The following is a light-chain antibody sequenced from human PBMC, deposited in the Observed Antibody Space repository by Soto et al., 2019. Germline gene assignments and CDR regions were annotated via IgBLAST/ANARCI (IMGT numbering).Light chain of an antibody. Sequence: IVLTPSPGTLSLSPGESATLSCRAGQSVSSSYLAWYQQKPGQAPRLLIYGASSRATGVPDRFSGSGSGTDFTLTISRLEPEDFAVYYCQQYGSSLLTFGGGTKVDIK. J-gene: IGKJ4*01. V-gene: IGKV3-20*01. CDR2: GAS. CDR3: QQYGSSLLT. CDR1: QSVSSSY.